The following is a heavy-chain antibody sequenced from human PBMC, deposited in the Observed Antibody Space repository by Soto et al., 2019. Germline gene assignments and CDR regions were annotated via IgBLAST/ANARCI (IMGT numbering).Heavy chain of an antibody. J-gene: IGHJ4*02. D-gene: IGHD6-13*01. CDR2: IYYRGVT. CDR1: GGSIGSSSYY. CDR3: ARGIAAAVYYFDY. Sequence: PSETLSLTCTVSGGSIGSSSYYWGWIRQPPGKGLEWIGNIYYRGVTYYNPSLKSRVTISVDTSKNQFSLKLSSVTAADTAVYYCARGIAAAVYYFDYWGQGTLVTVSS. V-gene: IGHV4-39*07.